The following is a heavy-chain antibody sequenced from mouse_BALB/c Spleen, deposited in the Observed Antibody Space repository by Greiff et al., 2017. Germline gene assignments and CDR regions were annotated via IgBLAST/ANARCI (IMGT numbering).Heavy chain of an antibody. V-gene: IGHV1-9*01. D-gene: IGHD3-3*01. CDR3: ARKGTSYAMDY. Sequence: VQLVESGAELMKPGASVKISCKATGYTFSSYWIEWVKQRPGHGLEWIGEILPGSGSTNYNEKFKGKATFTADTSSNTAYMQLSSLTSEDSAVYYCARKGTSYAMDYWGQGTSVTVSS. CDR2: ILPGSGST. CDR1: GYTFSSYW. J-gene: IGHJ4*01.